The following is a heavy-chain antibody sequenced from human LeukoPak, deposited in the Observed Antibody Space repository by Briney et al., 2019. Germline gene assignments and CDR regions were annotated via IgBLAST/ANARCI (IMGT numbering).Heavy chain of an antibody. J-gene: IGHJ6*02. CDR1: GYTLTVYY. CDR3: AREGKWRNPQIVYYGMDV. V-gene: IGHV1-2*02. CDR2: IKPTSGGK. Sequence: ASLWVSCTASGYTLTVYYVHWGRQTPGPGLEWMGWIKPTSGGKNYAKRFHGRVTMTRDTPITTVYMELSRLRSDDTAVYYCAREGKWRNPQIVYYGMDVWGQGTTVTVSS. D-gene: IGHD2-8*01.